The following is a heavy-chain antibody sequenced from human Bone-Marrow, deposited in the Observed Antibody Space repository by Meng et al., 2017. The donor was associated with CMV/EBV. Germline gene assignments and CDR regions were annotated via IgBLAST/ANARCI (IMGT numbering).Heavy chain of an antibody. CDR3: ARGQDWSESYPS. CDR2: INHSGST. CDR1: GGSFSDYY. J-gene: IGHJ4*02. Sequence: SETLSLTCAVYGGSFSDYYWSWIRQPPGKGLEWIGEINHSGSTNYNPSLKGRVTISVDTSKNQFSLKLSSVTAADTAVYYCARGQDWSESYPSWGQGTLVTVSS. V-gene: IGHV4-34*01. D-gene: IGHD1-26*01.